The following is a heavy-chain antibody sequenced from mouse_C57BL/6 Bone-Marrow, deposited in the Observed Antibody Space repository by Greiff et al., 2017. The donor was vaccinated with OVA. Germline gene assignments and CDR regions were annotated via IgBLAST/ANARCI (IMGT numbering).Heavy chain of an antibody. D-gene: IGHD1-1*01. Sequence: EVMLQQSGPELVKPGASVKISCKASGYTFTDYYMNWVKQSHGKSLEWIGDINPNNGGTSYNQKFKGKATLTVDKSSSTAYMELRSLTSEDSAVYYCAREALYGSPFAYWGQGTLVTVSA. CDR3: AREALYGSPFAY. V-gene: IGHV1-26*01. J-gene: IGHJ3*01. CDR1: GYTFTDYY. CDR2: INPNNGGT.